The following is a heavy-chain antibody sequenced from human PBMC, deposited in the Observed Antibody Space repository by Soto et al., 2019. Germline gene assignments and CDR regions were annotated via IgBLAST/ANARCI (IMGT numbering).Heavy chain of an antibody. D-gene: IGHD6-13*01. CDR3: VRPYYSSSWFPFDR. J-gene: IGHJ4*02. CDR1: GFDFVDYY. Sequence: LRLSFTGSGFDFVDYYMSWIRQAPGKGLEWVSYIDSGDGTTYYTDSVKGRFTISRDNAKKTVYLQMSSLRVEDTALYYCVRPYYSSSWFPFDRWGQGTLVTVSS. CDR2: IDSGDGTT. V-gene: IGHV3-11*01.